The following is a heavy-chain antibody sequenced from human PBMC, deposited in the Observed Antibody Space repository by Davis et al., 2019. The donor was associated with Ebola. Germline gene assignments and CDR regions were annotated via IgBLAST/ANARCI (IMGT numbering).Heavy chain of an antibody. CDR3: AKSSYRTYYFDY. V-gene: IGHV3-53*05. D-gene: IGHD1/OR15-1a*01. CDR2: IYSCGST. Sequence: GESLKISCAASGFTVSSNYMSWVRQAPGKGLEWVSVIYSCGSTYYADSVKGRFTISRDNSKNSLYLQMNSLRTEDTALYYCAKSSYRTYYFDYWGQGTLVTVSS. J-gene: IGHJ4*02. CDR1: GFTVSSNY.